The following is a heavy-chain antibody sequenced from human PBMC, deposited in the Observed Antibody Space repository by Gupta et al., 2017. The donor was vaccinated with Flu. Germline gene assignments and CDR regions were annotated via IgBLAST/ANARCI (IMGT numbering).Heavy chain of an antibody. D-gene: IGHD2-2*01. Sequence: QVQLVQSGAEVKKPGASVKVSCKASGYTFTGYFMHWVRQAPGQGLEWLGWINPNTGGTNYGQKFKDKVTRTRDTSISTDFMDRPRLPTYDRDVYFCERETSCLMWFRGAAKYFDMDV. CDR3: ERETSCLMWFRGAAKYFDMDV. J-gene: IGHJ6*01. CDR2: INPNTGGT. V-gene: IGHV1-2*02. CDR1: GYTFTGYF.